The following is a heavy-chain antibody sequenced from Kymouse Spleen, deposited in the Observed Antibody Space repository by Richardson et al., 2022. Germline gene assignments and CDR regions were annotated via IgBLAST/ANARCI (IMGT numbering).Heavy chain of an antibody. D-gene: IGHD3-9*01. CDR2: IYYSGST. V-gene: IGHV4-39*01. CDR1: GGSISSSSYY. CDR3: ARQGNYDILTGYYNVDFDY. Sequence: QLQLQESGPGLVKPSETLSLTCTVSGGSISSSSYYWGWIRQPPGKGLEWIGSIYYSGSTYYNPSLKSRVTISVDTSKNQFSLKLSSVTAADTAVYYCARQGNYDILTGYYNVDFDYWGQGTLVTVSS. J-gene: IGHJ4*02.